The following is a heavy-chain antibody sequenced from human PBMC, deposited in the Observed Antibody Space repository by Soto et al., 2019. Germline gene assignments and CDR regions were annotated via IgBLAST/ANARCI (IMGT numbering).Heavy chain of an antibody. CDR3: AKDSGYYGSGSSYNWFDP. J-gene: IGHJ5*02. V-gene: IGHV3-23*01. D-gene: IGHD3-10*01. Sequence: GGSLRLSCAASGFTFSSYAMSWVRQAPGKGLEWVSAISGSGGSTYYADSVKGRFTISRDNSKNTLYLQMNSLRAEDTAVYYCAKDSGYYGSGSSYNWFDPWGQGTLVTVSS. CDR2: ISGSGGST. CDR1: GFTFSSYA.